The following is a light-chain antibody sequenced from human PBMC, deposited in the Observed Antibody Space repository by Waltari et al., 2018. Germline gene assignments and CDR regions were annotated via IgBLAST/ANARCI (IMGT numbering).Light chain of an antibody. CDR1: SGHSSNV. CDR3: QTGGHGAWV. CDR2: VNSDGSH. V-gene: IGLV4-69*01. Sequence: QLVLTQSPSASASLGASVKLTCTLSSGHSSNVIAWLQQRPETGPRYLMKVNSDGSHTKGDEIPDRFSGSSSGAERYLTISNLQSEDEADYFCQTGGHGAWVFGGWTTLTVL. J-gene: IGLJ3*02.